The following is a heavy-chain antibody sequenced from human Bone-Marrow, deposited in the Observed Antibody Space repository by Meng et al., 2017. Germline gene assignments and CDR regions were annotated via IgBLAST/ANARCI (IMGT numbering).Heavy chain of an antibody. CDR2: IIPIFGTA. V-gene: IGHV1-69*06. CDR1: GGTFSSYA. J-gene: IGHJ6*02. CDR3: ARDSGYGSGSYADGSWDYYYYGMDV. D-gene: IGHD3-10*01. Sequence: SVKVSCKASGGTFSSYAISWVRQAPGQGLEWMGGIIPIFGTANYAQKFQGRVTITADKSTSTAYMELSSLRSEGTAVYYCARDSGYGSGSYADGSWDYYYYGMDVWGQGTTVTSP.